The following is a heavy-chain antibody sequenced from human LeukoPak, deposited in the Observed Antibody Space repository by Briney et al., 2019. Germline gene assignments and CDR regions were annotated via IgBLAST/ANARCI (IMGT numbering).Heavy chain of an antibody. J-gene: IGHJ5*02. D-gene: IGHD6-6*01. Sequence: GASVKVSCKASGYTFTGYYMHWVRQAPGQGLEWMGWINPNSGGTNYAQKFQGRVTLTRDTSISTAYMELSRLRSDDTAVYYCARGLISAPSGLDPWGQGTLVTVSS. CDR2: INPNSGGT. CDR3: ARGLISAPSGLDP. V-gene: IGHV1-2*02. CDR1: GYTFTGYY.